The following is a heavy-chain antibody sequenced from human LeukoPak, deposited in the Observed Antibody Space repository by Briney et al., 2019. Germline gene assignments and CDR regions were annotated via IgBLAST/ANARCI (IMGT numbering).Heavy chain of an antibody. Sequence: ASVKVSCKASGYTFTGYYMHWVQQAPGQGLEWMGWINPNSGGTNYAQKFQGRVTMTRDTSISTAYVELSRLRSDDTAVYYCARDRTRTGYSSGWYHDYWGQGTLVTVSS. D-gene: IGHD6-19*01. CDR2: INPNSGGT. V-gene: IGHV1-2*02. CDR3: ARDRTRTGYSSGWYHDY. J-gene: IGHJ4*02. CDR1: GYTFTGYY.